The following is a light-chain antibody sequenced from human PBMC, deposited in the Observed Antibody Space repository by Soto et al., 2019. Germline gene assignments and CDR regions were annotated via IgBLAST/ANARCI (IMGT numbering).Light chain of an antibody. Sequence: EIVMTQSPATLSVSPGERATLSCRASQSVSSNLAWYQQKPGQGPRLLIYGASTRATGIPARFSGSGSGTEFTLTISSLQSEDFAVYYCQQYNNWPPGAFCGGTKVEIK. V-gene: IGKV3-15*01. CDR1: QSVSSN. CDR3: QQYNNWPPGA. CDR2: GAS. J-gene: IGKJ4*01.